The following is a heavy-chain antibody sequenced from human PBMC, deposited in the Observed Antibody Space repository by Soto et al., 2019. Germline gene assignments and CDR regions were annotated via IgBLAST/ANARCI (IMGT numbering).Heavy chain of an antibody. CDR2: ISYDGSNK. Sequence: QVQLVESGGGVVQPGRSLRLSCAASGFTFSSYAMHWVRQAPGKGLEWVAVISYDGSNKYYADSVKGRFTISRDNSKNALYVQMNSMRGEDTAVYYCARDSSGYPGWFDPWGQGTLVTVSS. V-gene: IGHV3-30-3*01. CDR1: GFTFSSYA. CDR3: ARDSSGYPGWFDP. J-gene: IGHJ5*02. D-gene: IGHD3-22*01.